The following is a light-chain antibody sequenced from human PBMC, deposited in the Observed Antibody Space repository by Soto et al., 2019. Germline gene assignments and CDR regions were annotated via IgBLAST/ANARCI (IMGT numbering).Light chain of an antibody. CDR1: QSISTNS. V-gene: IGKV3-20*01. Sequence: EIMLTQSPGTLSLSPGERATLSCRASQSISTNSLAWYQHKPGQAPRLLIYATSTRATGMPDRFSGSGSGTDFTLTISRLEPEDFAVYYCQRYSFGQGTRLEFK. CDR3: QRYS. CDR2: ATS. J-gene: IGKJ2*01.